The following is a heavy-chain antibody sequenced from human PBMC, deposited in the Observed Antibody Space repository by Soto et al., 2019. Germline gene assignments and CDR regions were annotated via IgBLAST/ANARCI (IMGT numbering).Heavy chain of an antibody. V-gene: IGHV4-59*01. CDR2: IYYSGST. J-gene: IGHJ6*02. D-gene: IGHD5-18*01. Sequence: PSETLSLTCTVSGGSISSYYWSWIRQPPGKGLEWIGYIYYSGSTNYNPSLKSRVTISVDTSKNQFSLKLSSVTAADTAVYYCARYSVDTAMVTFVRPYYYGMDCWGQGITVTVAS. CDR3: ARYSVDTAMVTFVRPYYYGMDC. CDR1: GGSISSYY.